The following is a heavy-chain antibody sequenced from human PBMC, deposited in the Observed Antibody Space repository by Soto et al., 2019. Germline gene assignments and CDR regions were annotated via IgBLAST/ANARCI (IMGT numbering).Heavy chain of an antibody. CDR1: GGSFSGYY. Sequence: PSETLSLTCAVYGGSFSGYYWSWIRQPPGKGLEWIGEINHSGSTNYNPSLKSRVTISVDTSKNQFSLKLSSVTAADTAVYYCASIDSRGLDYYCGQGSSVPVSS. CDR3: ASIDSRGLDYY. J-gene: IGHJ1*01. CDR2: INHSGST. V-gene: IGHV4-34*01. D-gene: IGHD5-12*01.